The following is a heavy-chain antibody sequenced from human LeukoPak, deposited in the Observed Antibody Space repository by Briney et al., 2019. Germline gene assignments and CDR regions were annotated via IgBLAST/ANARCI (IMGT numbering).Heavy chain of an antibody. J-gene: IGHJ4*02. CDR2: IYYSGST. CDR1: GGSISSSNYY. V-gene: IGHV4-39*01. D-gene: IGHD2-15*01. CDR3: ASPYCSGGSCLPYFDY. Sequence: PSETLSLTCTVSGGSISSSNYYWGWIRQSPGKGLEWIGSIYYSGSTYNNPSLKSRVTISVDTSKNQFSLKLSSVTAADTAVYYCASPYCSGGSCLPYFDYWGQGTLVTVSS.